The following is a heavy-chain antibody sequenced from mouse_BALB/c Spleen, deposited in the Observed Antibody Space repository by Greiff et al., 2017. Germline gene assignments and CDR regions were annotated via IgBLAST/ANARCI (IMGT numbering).Heavy chain of an antibody. Sequence: QVQLQQSGAELVKPGASVKLSCKASGYTFTSYWMHWVKQRPGQGLEWIGEIDPSDSYTNYNQKFKGKATLTVDKSSSTAYMQLSSLTSEDSAVYYCARRDRYTWFAYWGQGTLVTVSA. CDR1: GYTFTSYW. CDR2: IDPSDSYT. V-gene: IGHV1-69*02. D-gene: IGHD2-14*01. CDR3: ARRDRYTWFAY. J-gene: IGHJ3*01.